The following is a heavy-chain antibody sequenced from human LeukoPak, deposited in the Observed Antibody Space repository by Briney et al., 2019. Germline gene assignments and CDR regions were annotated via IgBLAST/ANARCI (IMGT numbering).Heavy chain of an antibody. CDR1: GYTFTGYY. CDR3: ARGGRRYYYDSSGYSNLAPFDY. CDR2: INPNSGGT. Sequence: ASVKVSCKASGYTFTGYYMHWVRQAPGQGLEWMGWINPNSGGTNYAQKFQGRVTMTRGTSISTAYMELSRLRSDDTAVYYCARGGRRYYYDSSGYSNLAPFDYWGQGTLVTVSS. D-gene: IGHD3-22*01. V-gene: IGHV1-2*02. J-gene: IGHJ4*02.